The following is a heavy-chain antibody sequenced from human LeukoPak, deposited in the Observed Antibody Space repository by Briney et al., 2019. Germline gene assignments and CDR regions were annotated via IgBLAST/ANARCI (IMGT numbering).Heavy chain of an antibody. CDR1: GFTFSSYS. Sequence: GGSLRLSCAASGFTFSSYSMNWVRQAPGKGLEWVSSISSSSSYIYYADSVKGRFTISGDNAKNSLYLQMNSLRAEDTAVYYCARGVAGTNVVFDYWGQGTLVTVSS. CDR3: ARGVAGTNVVFDY. J-gene: IGHJ4*02. CDR2: ISSSSSYI. D-gene: IGHD6-19*01. V-gene: IGHV3-21*01.